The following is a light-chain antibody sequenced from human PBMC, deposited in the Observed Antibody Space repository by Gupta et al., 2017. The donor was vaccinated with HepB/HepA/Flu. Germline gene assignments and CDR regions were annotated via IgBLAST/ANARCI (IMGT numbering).Light chain of an antibody. J-gene: IGKJ5*01. CDR2: MGS. Sequence: DLVVTLFLLCLPVTPGEPASISCRSSQSLLHRNQYNSLDWYLQKAGQSPQLLIYMGSTRASGVPDRFSGSGSGTDFTLTISRVEAEDVGIYYCMQALQTPITFGQGTRLEIK. CDR3: MQALQTPIT. V-gene: IGKV2-28*01. CDR1: QSLLHRNQYNS.